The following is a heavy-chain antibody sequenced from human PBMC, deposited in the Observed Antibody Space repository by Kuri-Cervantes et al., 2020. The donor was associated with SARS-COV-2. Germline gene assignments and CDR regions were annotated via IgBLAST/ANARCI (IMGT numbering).Heavy chain of an antibody. CDR3: ARESGGYCSSTSCYFGGWFDP. CDR2: IYYSRST. J-gene: IGHJ5*02. D-gene: IGHD2-2*01. CDR1: GGTISSGDYY. V-gene: IGHV4-30-4*08. Sequence: SETLSLTCTVPGGTISSGDYYWSWIRQPPGKGLVWIGYIYYSRSTYYNPSLKSRVTMSVDTSKIQFSLKLSSVTAADTAVYYCARESGGYCSSTSCYFGGWFDPWGQGTRGTVSS.